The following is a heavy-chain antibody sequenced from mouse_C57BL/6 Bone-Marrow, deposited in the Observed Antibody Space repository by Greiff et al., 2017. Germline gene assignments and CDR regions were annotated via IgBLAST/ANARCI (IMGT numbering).Heavy chain of an antibody. CDR1: GFSLTSYA. D-gene: IGHD1-1*01. CDR3: ARGGTVVATGYFDY. V-gene: IGHV2-9-1*01. CDR2: IWTGGGT. J-gene: IGHJ2*01. Sequence: LQESGPGLVAPSQSLSITCTVSGFSLTSYAISWVRQPPGKGLEWLGVIWTGGGTNYNSALKSRLSISKDNSKSQVFLKMNSLQTDDTARYYCARGGTVVATGYFDYWGQGTTLTVSS.